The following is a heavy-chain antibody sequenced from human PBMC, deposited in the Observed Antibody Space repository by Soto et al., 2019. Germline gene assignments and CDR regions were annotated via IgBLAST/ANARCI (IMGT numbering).Heavy chain of an antibody. CDR2: ISAYNGHT. CDR3: ARCILTGYYGNYYYYTMDV. CDR1: GYTFSSYG. J-gene: IGHJ6*02. Sequence: QVNLVQSGGEVKKPGASVKVSCKASGYTFSSYGISWVRQAPGQGLEWMGWISAYNGHTNYAQKLQGRVTLTTDTSTSTAYMELRSLRSDDTAVYYCARCILTGYYGNYYYYTMDVWGQGTTVTVSS. V-gene: IGHV1-18*01. D-gene: IGHD3-9*01.